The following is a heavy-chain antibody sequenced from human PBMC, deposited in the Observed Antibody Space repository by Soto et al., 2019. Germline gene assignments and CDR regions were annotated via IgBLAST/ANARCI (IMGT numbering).Heavy chain of an antibody. CDR1: GGSISSVSFY. CDR3: ARSSLYGMDV. Sequence: SETLSLTCSVSGGSISSVSFYWSWIRQPAGKGLEWIGNIYYTGNTYYNPSPKSRLIISIDTSKNQISLKVGSVNSADTAVYYWARSSLYGMDVWGQGTTVPVSS. D-gene: IGHD1-1*01. V-gene: IGHV4-30-4*08. CDR2: IYYTGNT. J-gene: IGHJ6*02.